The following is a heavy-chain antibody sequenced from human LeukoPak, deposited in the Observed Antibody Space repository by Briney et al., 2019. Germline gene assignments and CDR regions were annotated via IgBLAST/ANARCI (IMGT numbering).Heavy chain of an antibody. V-gene: IGHV3-23*01. J-gene: IGHJ4*02. CDR3: AKSGPYCSSTSCNYFDY. CDR2: ISGSGGST. D-gene: IGHD2-2*01. Sequence: PGGSLRLSCAASRFTFSNFAMSWVRQAPGKGLEWVSAISGSGGSTYYADSVKGRFTISRDNSKNALFLQMNSLRAEDTAVYYCAKSGPYCSSTSCNYFDYRGQGTLVTVSS. CDR1: RFTFSNFA.